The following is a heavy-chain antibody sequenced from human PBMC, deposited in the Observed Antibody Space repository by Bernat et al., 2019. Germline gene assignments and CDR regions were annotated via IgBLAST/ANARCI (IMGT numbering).Heavy chain of an antibody. Sequence: EVQLVESGGGLVQPGGSLRLSCAASGFTFSSYWMHWVRQAPGKGLVWVSRINSDGSNTSYADSVKGRFTISRDNAKNTLYLQMNSLRAEDTAVYYCARVEYSIYYDFWSGYYLWGQGTLVTVSS. CDR1: GFTFSSYW. CDR2: INSDGSNT. D-gene: IGHD3-3*01. J-gene: IGHJ4*02. CDR3: ARVEYSIYYDFWSGYYL. V-gene: IGHV3-74*01.